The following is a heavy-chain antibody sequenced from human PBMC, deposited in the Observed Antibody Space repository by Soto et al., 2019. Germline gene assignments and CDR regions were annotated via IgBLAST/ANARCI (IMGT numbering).Heavy chain of an antibody. CDR1: GGSISRYY. J-gene: IGHJ4*02. V-gene: IGHV4-59*01. Sequence: PSETLSLTCTVSGGSISRYYWSWIRQPPGKGLEWIGYIYYTGSTNYNPSLKSRVTISVDTSKNQFSLNLSSVTAADTAVYYCARDYGDCFHFWGQGTLVTVPQ. CDR3: ARDYGDCFHF. CDR2: IYYTGST. D-gene: IGHD4-17*01.